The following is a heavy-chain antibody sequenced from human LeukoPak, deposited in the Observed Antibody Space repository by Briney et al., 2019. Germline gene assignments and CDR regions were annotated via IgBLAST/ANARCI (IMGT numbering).Heavy chain of an antibody. CDR3: AGQHDSNGYYFY. CDR2: IYHTGST. V-gene: IGHV4-38-2*02. J-gene: IGHJ4*02. CDR1: GYSITSGYY. Sequence: TSETLSLTCTVSGYSITSGYYWAWIRQPPGKGLEWIGSIYHTGSTYYNPSLKSRVTISVDTSKNRFSLKLSSVTAADTAVYYCAGQHDSNGYYFYWGQGILVTVSS. D-gene: IGHD3-22*01.